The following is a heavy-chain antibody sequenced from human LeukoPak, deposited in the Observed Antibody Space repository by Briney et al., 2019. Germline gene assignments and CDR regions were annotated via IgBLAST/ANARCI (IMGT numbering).Heavy chain of an antibody. CDR3: ASPYGSGTYLFDY. V-gene: IGHV1-2*02. Sequence: ASVKVSCEASGYTFTGYYIHWVRQAPGQGLEWMGWINPHSGVTNYAQKFQGRVTMTRDTSISTAYMDLSRLRSDDTAVYYCASPYGSGTYLFDYWGQGTLVTVSS. CDR2: INPHSGVT. CDR1: GYTFTGYY. J-gene: IGHJ4*02. D-gene: IGHD3-10*01.